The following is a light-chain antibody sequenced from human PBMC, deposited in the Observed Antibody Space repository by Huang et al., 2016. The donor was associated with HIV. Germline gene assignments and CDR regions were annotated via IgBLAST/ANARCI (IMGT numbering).Light chain of an antibody. CDR3: QQYSSSPFT. J-gene: IGKJ4*01. CDR1: QSVDTGY. Sequence: EIVLTQSPGALSLSPGERVILSCSASQSVDTGYLAWYQQTPGQAPRLVIYGTSSRATDIPDRFSGRGSGTDFTLTINGLEPEDSAVYYCQQYSSSPFTFGGGTKVEIK. V-gene: IGKV3-20*01. CDR2: GTS.